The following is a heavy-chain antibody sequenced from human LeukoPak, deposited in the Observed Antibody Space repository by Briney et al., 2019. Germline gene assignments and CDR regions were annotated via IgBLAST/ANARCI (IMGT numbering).Heavy chain of an antibody. CDR3: ARVRGSGYSYWFDP. Sequence: GGSLRLSCAVSGFTFSSYWMSWVRQAPGKGLEWVANIKQDGSEKYYVDSVEGRFTISRDNAKNSLYLQMNSLRAEDTAVYYCARVRGSGYSYWFDPWGQGTLVTVSS. V-gene: IGHV3-7*01. CDR1: GFTFSSYW. D-gene: IGHD3-16*01. CDR2: IKQDGSEK. J-gene: IGHJ5*02.